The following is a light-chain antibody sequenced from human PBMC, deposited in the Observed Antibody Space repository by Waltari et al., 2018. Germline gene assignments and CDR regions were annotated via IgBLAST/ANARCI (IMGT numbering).Light chain of an antibody. CDR3: CSYAAINTYV. V-gene: IGLV2-23*01. CDR2: EGS. Sequence: QSALTQPPSVSGSPGQSPTTSGTGTRSDVGSYNLVPWYQQHPGSAPKLIIYEGSKRPSGVSSRFSGSRSGNTASLTISGLQADDEGDYYCCSYAAINTYVFGTGTKVSVL. J-gene: IGLJ1*01. CDR1: RSDVGSYNL.